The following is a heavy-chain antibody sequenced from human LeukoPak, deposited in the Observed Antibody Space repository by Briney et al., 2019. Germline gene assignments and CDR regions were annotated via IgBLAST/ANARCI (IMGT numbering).Heavy chain of an antibody. D-gene: IGHD2-2*01. CDR3: ARPPPSCSSTSCYQHY. V-gene: IGHV3-30*03. Sequence: GGSLRLSCAASGFTFSSFGMHWVRQAPGKGLEWVAIISSDGNNKYYPDSEKGRFTISRDNSKNTFYLQMNSLRVEDTAVYYCARPPPSCSSTSCYQHYWGQGTLVTVSS. J-gene: IGHJ4*02. CDR1: GFTFSSFG. CDR2: ISSDGNNK.